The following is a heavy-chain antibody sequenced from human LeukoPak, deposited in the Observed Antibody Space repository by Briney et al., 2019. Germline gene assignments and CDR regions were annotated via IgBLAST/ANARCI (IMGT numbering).Heavy chain of an antibody. V-gene: IGHV4-34*01. CDR1: GFTFSSYW. CDR3: ASVPLRDGHLPNYFDY. D-gene: IGHD2-8*01. CDR2: INHSGST. Sequence: GSLRLSCAASGFTFSSYWMSWVRQAPGKGLEWIGEINHSGSTNYNPSLKSRVTISVDTPKNQFSLKLRSVTAADTAVYYCASVPLRDGHLPNYFDYWGQGTLVTVSS. J-gene: IGHJ4*02.